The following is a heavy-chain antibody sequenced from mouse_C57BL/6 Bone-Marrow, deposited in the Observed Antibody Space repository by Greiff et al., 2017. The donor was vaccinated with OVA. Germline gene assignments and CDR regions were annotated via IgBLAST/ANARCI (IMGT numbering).Heavy chain of an antibody. Sequence: VQLQQSGPVLVKPGASVKMSCKASGYTFTDYYMNWVKQSQGKSLEWIGVINPYNGGTSYNQKFKGKATLTVDKSSSTAYMELNSLTSEDSAVYYCARYVSSGLFDYWGQGTTLTVSS. CDR1: GYTFTDYY. V-gene: IGHV1-19*01. D-gene: IGHD3-2*02. CDR2: INPYNGGT. J-gene: IGHJ2*01. CDR3: ARYVSSGLFDY.